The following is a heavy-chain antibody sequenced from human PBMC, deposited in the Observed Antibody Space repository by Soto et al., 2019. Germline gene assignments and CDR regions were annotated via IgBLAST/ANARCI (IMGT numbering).Heavy chain of an antibody. CDR2: IIPIFGTA. CDR3: ARHVPDAGYYYGMDV. V-gene: IGHV1-69*12. CDR1: GGTFSSYA. D-gene: IGHD2-2*01. Sequence: QVQLVQSGAEVKKPGSSVKVSCKASGGTFSSYAISWVRQAPGQGLEWMGGIIPIFGTANYAQKFQGRVTSTADESTSTAYRELSSLRSEDTAVYYCARHVPDAGYYYGMDVWGQGTTVTVSS. J-gene: IGHJ6*02.